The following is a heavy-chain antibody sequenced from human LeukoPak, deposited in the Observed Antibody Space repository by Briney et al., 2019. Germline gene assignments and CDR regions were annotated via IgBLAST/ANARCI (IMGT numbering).Heavy chain of an antibody. J-gene: IGHJ4*02. D-gene: IGHD1-14*01. CDR2: IKQDGSEK. CDR3: ARSTTLDY. CDR1: GFTFSSYW. Sequence: GGSLRLSCAASGFTFSSYWVSWVRQAPGKGLEWVANIKQDGSEKYYVDSVKGRFTISRDNAKNSLYLQMNSLRAEDTAVYYCARSTTLDYWGQGTLVTVSS. V-gene: IGHV3-7*01.